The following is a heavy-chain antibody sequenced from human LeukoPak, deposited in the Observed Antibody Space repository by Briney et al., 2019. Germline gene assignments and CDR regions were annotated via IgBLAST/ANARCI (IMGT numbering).Heavy chain of an antibody. J-gene: IGHJ4*02. Sequence: PGGSLRLSCAASGFTFSSYAMSWVRQAPGKGLEWVSTISESGGGTYYAGSVRGRFTISRDNSKNTLYLQMNSLRADDTAVYFCVKGFVHPTYYFDYWGQGTLVTVSS. CDR3: VKGFVHPTYYFDY. D-gene: IGHD3-10*01. V-gene: IGHV3-23*01. CDR2: ISESGGGT. CDR1: GFTFSSYA.